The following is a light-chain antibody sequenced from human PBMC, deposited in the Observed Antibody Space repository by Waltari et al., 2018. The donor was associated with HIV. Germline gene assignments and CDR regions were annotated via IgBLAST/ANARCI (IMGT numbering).Light chain of an antibody. CDR2: RNS. CDR3: AAWDDSLNIYL. Sequence: QPVLTQPPSASETPGQSITISCSGGTSNIGNNFVYWYQQLPGTAPRLLIYRNSQRPSGVPDRFSGSKSVTSASLAIVGLRSEDEADYYCAAWDDSLNIYLFGSGTEVTVL. CDR1: TSNIGNNF. J-gene: IGLJ1*01. V-gene: IGLV1-47*01.